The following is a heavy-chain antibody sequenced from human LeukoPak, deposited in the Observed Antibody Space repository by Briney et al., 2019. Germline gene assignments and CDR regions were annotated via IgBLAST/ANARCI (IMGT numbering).Heavy chain of an antibody. CDR2: IIPIFGTA. J-gene: IGHJ4*02. D-gene: IGHD6-13*01. Sequence: GASVTVSCKASGGTFSSYAISWVRQAPGQGLEWVGGIIPIFGTANYAQKFQGRVTITADESTSTAYMELSSLRSEDTAVYYCARDWTDRNSSSWYLSDYWGQRTLVTVSS. CDR3: ARDWTDRNSSSWYLSDY. CDR1: GGTFSSYA. V-gene: IGHV1-69*13.